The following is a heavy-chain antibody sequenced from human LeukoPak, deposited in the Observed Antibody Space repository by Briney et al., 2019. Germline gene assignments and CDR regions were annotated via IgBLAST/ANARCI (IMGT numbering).Heavy chain of an antibody. CDR3: ARDPPAVRTNTYA. J-gene: IGHJ5*02. V-gene: IGHV3-66*01. CDR2: IYSGGDT. CDR1: GFTISNNY. D-gene: IGHD1-7*01. Sequence: PGGSLRLSCAASGFTISNNYMNWVRQAPGKGLEWVSLIYSGGDTYCADSVKGRFTISRDHSKNTLYLQMNSLRVEDTAVYYCARDPPAVRTNTYAWGQGTLVTVSS.